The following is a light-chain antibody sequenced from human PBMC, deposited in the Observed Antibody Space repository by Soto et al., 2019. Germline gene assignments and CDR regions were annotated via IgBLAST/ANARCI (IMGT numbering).Light chain of an antibody. V-gene: IGKV3-20*01. CDR3: QQYNNSPEYT. Sequence: EIVLTQSPGTLSLSPGERATLSCRASQSVSSRYLAWYQQKPGQAPRLLIYGASNRATGIPDRFSGSGSGTDFTVTIITLVPEDFAQYLCQQYNNSPEYTFGHPTNLEIK. J-gene: IGKJ2*01. CDR2: GAS. CDR1: QSVSSRY.